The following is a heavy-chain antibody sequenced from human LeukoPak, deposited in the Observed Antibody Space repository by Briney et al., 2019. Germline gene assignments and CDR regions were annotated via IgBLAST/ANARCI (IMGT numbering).Heavy chain of an antibody. D-gene: IGHD1-26*01. CDR3: ARAELIIGTFDY. CDR2: IYYSGST. J-gene: IGHJ4*02. CDR1: GGSISSSSYY. V-gene: IGHV4-39*01. Sequence: SETLSLTCTVSGGSISSSSYYWGWIRQPPGKGLEWIGSIYYSGSTYYNPSLKSRVTISVDTSKNQFSLKLSSVTAADTAVYYCARAELIIGTFDYWGQGTLVTVSS.